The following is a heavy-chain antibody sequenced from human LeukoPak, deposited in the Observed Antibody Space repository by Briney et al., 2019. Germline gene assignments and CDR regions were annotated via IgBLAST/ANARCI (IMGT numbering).Heavy chain of an antibody. Sequence: GGSLRLSCAASGLTITNYWMSWVRQAPGKGPEWVANIKQDGSEEYYADSVKGRFTISRDNGKNSLNLQMNSLRAEDTAVYYCARWAGVTDYWGQGTLVTVSS. J-gene: IGHJ4*02. CDR2: IKQDGSEE. D-gene: IGHD5-18*01. CDR1: GLTITNYW. V-gene: IGHV3-7*01. CDR3: ARWAGVTDY.